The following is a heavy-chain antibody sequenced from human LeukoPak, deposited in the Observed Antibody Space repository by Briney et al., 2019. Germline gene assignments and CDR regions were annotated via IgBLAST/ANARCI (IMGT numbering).Heavy chain of an antibody. CDR3: ARVSPGIAVAGTVFDY. D-gene: IGHD6-19*01. J-gene: IGHJ4*02. V-gene: IGHV4-59*01. CDR2: IYYSGST. Sequence: PSETLSLTRTVSGGSISSYYWSWIRQPPGKGLEWIGYIYYSGSTNYNPSLKSRVTISVDTSKNQFSLKLSSVTAADTAVYYCARVSPGIAVAGTVFDYWGQGTLVTVSS. CDR1: GGSISSYY.